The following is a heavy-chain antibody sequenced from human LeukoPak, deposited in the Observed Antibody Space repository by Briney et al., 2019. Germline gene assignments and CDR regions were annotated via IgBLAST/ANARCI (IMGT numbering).Heavy chain of an antibody. Sequence: PSETLSLTCAVYGGSFSGYYWSWIRQPPGKGLEWIGEINHSGSTNYNPSLKSRVTISVDTSKNQFSLKLSSVTAADTAVYYCASRGIQLWSDYWGQGTLVTVSS. V-gene: IGHV4-34*01. D-gene: IGHD5-18*01. J-gene: IGHJ4*02. CDR2: INHSGST. CDR1: GGSFSGYY. CDR3: ASRGIQLWSDY.